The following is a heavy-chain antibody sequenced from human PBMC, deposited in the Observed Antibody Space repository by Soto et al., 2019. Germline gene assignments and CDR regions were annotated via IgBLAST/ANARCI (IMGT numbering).Heavy chain of an antibody. V-gene: IGHV4-59*12. CDR3: ARVGDGYCSGGSCYWFDP. J-gene: IGHJ5*02. Sequence: PSETLSLTCTVSGGSISSYYWTWIRQPPGKGLEWIGGIYYSGSTYYNPSLKSRVAISVDASKNQFSLKLSSVTAADTAVYYCARVGDGYCSGGSCYWFDPWGQGTLVTVSS. CDR1: GGSISSYY. CDR2: IYYSGST. D-gene: IGHD2-15*01.